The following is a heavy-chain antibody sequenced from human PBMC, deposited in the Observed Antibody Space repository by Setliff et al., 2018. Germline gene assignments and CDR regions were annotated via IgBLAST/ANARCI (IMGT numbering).Heavy chain of an antibody. V-gene: IGHV5-51*01. CDR1: GYTFSDYW. CDR3: ARVYCRHRCLVESYMDV. D-gene: IGHD3-16*01. CDR2: IYPGDSDT. Sequence: PGESLKISCRGSGYTFSDYWIGWVRQMPGKGLEWMGLIYPGDSDTRYSPSFRGQVTISADKSISSAYLQWRSLKASDTAVYFCARVYCRHRCLVESYMDVWGTGTTVTVS. J-gene: IGHJ6*03.